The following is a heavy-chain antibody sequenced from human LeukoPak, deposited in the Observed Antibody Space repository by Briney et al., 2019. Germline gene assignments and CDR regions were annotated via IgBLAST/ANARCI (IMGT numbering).Heavy chain of an antibody. CDR3: ARDGRLGPGMVAALDP. CDR2: ISSSGSTI. CDR1: GFTFSSYE. J-gene: IGHJ5*02. V-gene: IGHV3-48*03. D-gene: IGHD2-15*01. Sequence: GGSLRLSCAASGFTFSSYEMNWVRQAPGKGLEWVSYISSSGSTIYYADSVKGRFTISRDNAKDSLYLQMNSLRAEDTAVYYCARDGRLGPGMVAALDPWGQGTLVTVSS.